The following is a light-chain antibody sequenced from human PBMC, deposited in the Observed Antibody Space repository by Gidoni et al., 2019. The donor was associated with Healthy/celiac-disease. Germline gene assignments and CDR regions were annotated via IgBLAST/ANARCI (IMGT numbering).Light chain of an antibody. CDR2: GAS. Sequence: IVMTQSPATLSVSPGERATLSCRASQSVGSNLAWYQQKPGQAPRLLIYGASTRATGIPARFSGSVSGTEFTLTISSLQSEDFAVYYCQQYNNWPPRTFGQGTKVEIK. V-gene: IGKV3-15*01. CDR3: QQYNNWPPRT. CDR1: QSVGSN. J-gene: IGKJ1*01.